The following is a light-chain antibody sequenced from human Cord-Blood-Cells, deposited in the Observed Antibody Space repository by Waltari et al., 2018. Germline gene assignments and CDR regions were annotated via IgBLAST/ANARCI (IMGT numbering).Light chain of an antibody. J-gene: IGLJ1*01. CDR1: SSNIGAGYD. CDR3: QSYDSSLSGYV. CDR2: GNS. V-gene: IGLV1-40*01. Sequence: QSVLTQPPSVSGAPGQRVTISCTGSSSNIGAGYDVHWYQQLPGTAPKLLICGNSNRPSGVPDRFSASKSGTSASLAITGLQAEDEADYYCQSYDSSLSGYVFGTGTKVTVL.